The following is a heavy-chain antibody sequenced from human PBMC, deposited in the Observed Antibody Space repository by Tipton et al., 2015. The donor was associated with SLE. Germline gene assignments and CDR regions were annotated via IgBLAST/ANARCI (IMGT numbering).Heavy chain of an antibody. D-gene: IGHD3-16*01. V-gene: IGHV1-69*01. J-gene: IGHJ2*01. Sequence: QAQLVQSGAEVKQPGSSVKVSCKASGGSFNNHAVSWVRQAPGEGREWLGGIVPLFRSTDYAQKFQGRLTSSADESTSTVYMELRSLRVDDTAVYFCARDRIGGGLPWYFDLWGRGTLVSVSS. CDR3: ARDRIGGGLPWYFDL. CDR2: IVPLFRST. CDR1: GGSFNNHA.